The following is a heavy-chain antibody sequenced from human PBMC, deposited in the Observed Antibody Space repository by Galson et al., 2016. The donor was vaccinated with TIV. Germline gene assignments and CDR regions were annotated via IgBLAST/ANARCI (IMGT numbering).Heavy chain of an antibody. D-gene: IGHD2-2*02. CDR1: GFTFSDYY. CDR2: IGSSGRII. CDR3: ARDCSNTNCYTDPIYFDS. V-gene: IGHV3-11*01. Sequence: SLRLSCAASGFTFSDYYMSWVRQAPGKGLEWISYIGSSGRIIYYADSVKSRFTISRDNAKSSLYLQMNSLRVEDTAVYYCARDCSNTNCYTDPIYFDSWGQGALVTVSS. J-gene: IGHJ4*02.